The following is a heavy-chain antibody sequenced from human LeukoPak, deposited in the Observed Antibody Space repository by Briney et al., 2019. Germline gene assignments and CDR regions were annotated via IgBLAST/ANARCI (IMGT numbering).Heavy chain of an antibody. CDR1: GYTFNNHY. V-gene: IGHV1-46*02. Sequence: EASVNVSCKASGYTFNNHYMYWVRQAPGQGLEWMGVINPSGGSTSYAQKFQGRVTMTRDTSTRTVYMEVNSLRSEDTAVYYCARQGTYSSAIGMGYWGQGTLVTVSS. CDR2: INPSGGST. D-gene: IGHD6-19*01. CDR3: ARQGTYSSAIGMGY. J-gene: IGHJ4*02.